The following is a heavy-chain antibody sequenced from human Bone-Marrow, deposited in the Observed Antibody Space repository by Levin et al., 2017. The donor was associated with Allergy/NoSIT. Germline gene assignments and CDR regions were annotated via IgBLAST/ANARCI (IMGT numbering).Heavy chain of an antibody. CDR3: SRDAVGNFDY. D-gene: IGHD6-19*01. V-gene: IGHV3-48*01. CDR2: ISYSSNII. CDR1: GFSFSLHS. J-gene: IGHJ4*02. Sequence: GGSLRLSCAASGFSFSLHSMNWVRQAPGKGLEWISYISYSSNIIHYADSVKGRFTTSRDNAKNSLYLQMNSLRAEDSAVYYCSRDAVGNFDYWGQGALVTVSS.